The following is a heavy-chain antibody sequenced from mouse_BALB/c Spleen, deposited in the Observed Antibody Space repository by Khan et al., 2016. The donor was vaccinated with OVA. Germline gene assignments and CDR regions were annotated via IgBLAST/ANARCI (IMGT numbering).Heavy chain of an antibody. J-gene: IGHJ2*01. CDR1: GFSFSSYS. Sequence: EVQLVESGGGLVRPGGSLKLSCAASGFSFSSYSMSWVRQTPEKRLEWVATISSGGSYTYYPDSVKGRFTISRDNAKNTLYLQMSSLKSEDTAMYYCARDRGYYGRNAWFDYWGQGTTLTVSS. CDR3: ARDRGYYGRNAWFDY. D-gene: IGHD1-1*01. CDR2: ISSGGSYT. V-gene: IGHV5-6-4*01.